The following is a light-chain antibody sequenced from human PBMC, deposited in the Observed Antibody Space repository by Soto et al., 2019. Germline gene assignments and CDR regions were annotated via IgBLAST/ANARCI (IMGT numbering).Light chain of an antibody. CDR3: QKYDHAPLT. Sequence: DIQMTHSPSSLSASVGDRVTITCRASQGIGNYLAWYQQRPGKVPKLLIYAASTLQSGVPSRFSGSGSGPDFTLTISSLQPEDVATYYCQKYDHAPLTFGGGTKVDIK. CDR2: AAS. J-gene: IGKJ4*01. V-gene: IGKV1-27*01. CDR1: QGIGNY.